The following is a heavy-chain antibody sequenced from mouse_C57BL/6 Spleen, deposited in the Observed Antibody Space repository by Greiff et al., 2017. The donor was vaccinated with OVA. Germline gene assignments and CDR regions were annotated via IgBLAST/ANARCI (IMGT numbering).Heavy chain of an antibody. J-gene: IGHJ3*01. Sequence: EVKVVESGGGLVKPGGSLKLSCAASGFTFSDYGMHWVRQAPEKGLEWVAYISSGSSTIYYADTVKGRFTISRDNAKNTLFLQMTSLRSEDTAMYYCARNFDDGYYWFAYWGQGTLVTVSA. D-gene: IGHD2-3*01. V-gene: IGHV5-17*01. CDR2: ISSGSSTI. CDR1: GFTFSDYG. CDR3: ARNFDDGYYWFAY.